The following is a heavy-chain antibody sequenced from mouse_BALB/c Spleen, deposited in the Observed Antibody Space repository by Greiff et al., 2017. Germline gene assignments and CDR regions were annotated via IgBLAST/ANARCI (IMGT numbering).Heavy chain of an antibody. CDR2: IWAGGST. J-gene: IGHJ2*01. CDR1: GFSLTSYG. V-gene: IGHV2-9*02. D-gene: IGHD1-1*01. Sequence: QVQLKESGPGLVAPSQSLSITCTVSGFSLTSYGVHWVRQPPGKGLEWLGVIWAGGSTNYNSALMSRLSISKDNSKSQVFLKMNSLQTDDTAMYYCARDPYYYGSGGYFDYWGQGTTLTVSS. CDR3: ARDPYYYGSGGYFDY.